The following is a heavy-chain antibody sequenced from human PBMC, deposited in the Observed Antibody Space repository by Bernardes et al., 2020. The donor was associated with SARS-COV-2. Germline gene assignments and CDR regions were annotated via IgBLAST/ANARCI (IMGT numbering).Heavy chain of an antibody. D-gene: IGHD3-16*02. Sequence: GESLKISCKGSGYSFTSYWIGWVRQMPGKGLEWMGIIYPGDSDTRYSPSFQGQVTISADKSISTAYLQWSSLKASDTAMYYCATSSYDYIWGSYRSTSWDWFDPWGQGTLVTVSS. CDR2: IYPGDSDT. CDR3: ATSSYDYIWGSYRSTSWDWFDP. J-gene: IGHJ5*02. V-gene: IGHV5-51*01. CDR1: GYSFTSYW.